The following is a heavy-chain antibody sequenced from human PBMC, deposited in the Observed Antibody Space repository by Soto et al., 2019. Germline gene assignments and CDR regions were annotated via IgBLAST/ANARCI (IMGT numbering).Heavy chain of an antibody. CDR3: ARVPDY. V-gene: IGHV4-30-2*01. CDR1: GGSISSGGYS. D-gene: IGHD2-2*01. CDR2: MYHSGST. J-gene: IGHJ4*02. Sequence: QLQLQESGSGLVKPSQTLSLTCAVSGGSISSGGYSWNWIRQPPGKGLEWIGYMYHSGSTYYNPSLKSRVTISIDSSRNQFSLKLSSVTAADTAVYYCARVPDYWGQGILVTVSS.